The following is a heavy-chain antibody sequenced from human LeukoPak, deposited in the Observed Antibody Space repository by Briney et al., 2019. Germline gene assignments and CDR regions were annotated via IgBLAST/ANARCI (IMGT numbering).Heavy chain of an antibody. V-gene: IGHV4-59*12. CDR3: AREGYYGSGYPFDY. D-gene: IGHD3-10*01. CDR2: IYYSGST. Sequence: PSETLSLTCTVSGGSISSYYWSWIRQPPGKGLEWIGSIYYSGSTYYNPSLKSRVTISVDTSKNQFSLKLSSVTAADTAVYYCAREGYYGSGYPFDYWGQGTLVTVSS. J-gene: IGHJ4*02. CDR1: GGSISSYY.